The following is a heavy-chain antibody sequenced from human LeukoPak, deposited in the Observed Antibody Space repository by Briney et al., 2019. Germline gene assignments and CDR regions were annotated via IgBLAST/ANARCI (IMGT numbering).Heavy chain of an antibody. J-gene: IGHJ3*02. CDR3: ARDRYSSGWYGSGAFDI. V-gene: IGHV4-59*01. Sequence: SETLSLTCTVSGGSLSSYYWSWIRQPPGKGLEWIGYIYYSGSTNYNPSLKSRVTISVDTSKNQFSLKLSSVTAADMAVYYCARDRYSSGWYGSGAFDIWGQGTMVTVSS. CDR1: GGSLSSYY. CDR2: IYYSGST. D-gene: IGHD6-19*01.